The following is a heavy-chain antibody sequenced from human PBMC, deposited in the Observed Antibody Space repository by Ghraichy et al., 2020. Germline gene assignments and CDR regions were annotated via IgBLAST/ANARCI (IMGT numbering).Heavy chain of an antibody. V-gene: IGHV1-18*01. D-gene: IGHD2-2*01. J-gene: IGHJ5*02. Sequence: ASVKVSCKASGYRFTSYGISWVRQAPGQGLEWMGWISAYNGNIKYAQKFQGRVTMTTDTSTSTAYMELRSLRSDDTAVYYCARDPPAYCSRTSCQYGYNWFDPWGQGTQVTVSS. CDR3: ARDPPAYCSRTSCQYGYNWFDP. CDR1: GYRFTSYG. CDR2: ISAYNGNI.